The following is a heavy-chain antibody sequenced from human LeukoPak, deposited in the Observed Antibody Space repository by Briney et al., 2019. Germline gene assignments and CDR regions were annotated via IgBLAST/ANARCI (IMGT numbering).Heavy chain of an antibody. J-gene: IGHJ4*02. V-gene: IGHV4-34*01. CDR2: INHSGST. CDR3: ARGVAVAGIDC. CDR1: GGSISSYY. D-gene: IGHD6-19*01. Sequence: MLSETLSLTCTVSGGSISSYYWSWIRQPPGKGLEWIGEINHSGSTNYNPSLKSRVTISVDTSKNQFSLKLSSVTAADTAVYYCARGVAVAGIDCWGQGILVTVSS.